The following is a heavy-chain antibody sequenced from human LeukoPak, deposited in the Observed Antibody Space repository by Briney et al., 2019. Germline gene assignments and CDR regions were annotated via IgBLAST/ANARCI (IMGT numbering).Heavy chain of an antibody. V-gene: IGHV3-7*01. CDR2: IKQDGSER. CDR3: AREYYDFWSGYPSVPADV. J-gene: IGHJ6*04. D-gene: IGHD3-3*01. Sequence: PGGSLRLSCAASGLTFSSHWMSWVRQAPGKGLEWVANIKQDGSERHYVDSVKGRFTISRDNAKNSLYLQMNSLRAEDTAVYYCAREYYDFWSGYPSVPADVWGKGTTVTVSS. CDR1: GLTFSSHW.